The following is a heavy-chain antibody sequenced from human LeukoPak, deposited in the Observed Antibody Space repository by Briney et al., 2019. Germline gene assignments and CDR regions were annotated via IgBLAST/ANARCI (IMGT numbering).Heavy chain of an antibody. D-gene: IGHD3-3*01. CDR1: GGTFSSYT. Sequence: GASVKVSCKASGGTFSSYTISWVRQAPGQGLEWMGGIIPIFGTANYAQKFQGRVTITTDESTSTAYMELSSLRSEDTAVYYCAAAAHYDSFLLVAYYFDYWGQGTLVTVSS. J-gene: IGHJ4*02. CDR3: AAAAHYDSFLLVAYYFDY. V-gene: IGHV1-69*05. CDR2: IIPIFGTA.